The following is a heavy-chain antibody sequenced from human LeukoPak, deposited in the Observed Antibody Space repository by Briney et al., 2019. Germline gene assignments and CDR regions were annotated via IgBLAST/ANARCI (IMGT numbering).Heavy chain of an antibody. CDR3: AKWSDSRRAFDI. CDR1: GGSISSHY. Sequence: PSETLSLTCSVAGGSISSHYWSWIRQPPGKGLEWIGYVHYSGDPNYNPSLKSRITMSVDTSKNQFSLNLNSLTPADTAVYYCAKWSDSRRAFDIWGQGTMVTVSS. V-gene: IGHV4-59*11. J-gene: IGHJ3*02. CDR2: VHYSGDP. D-gene: IGHD2-15*01.